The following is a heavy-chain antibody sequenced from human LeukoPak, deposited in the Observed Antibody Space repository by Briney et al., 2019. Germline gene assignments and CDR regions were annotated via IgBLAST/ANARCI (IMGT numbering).Heavy chain of an antibody. Sequence: GRSLTLSCAASGFTFRSYDMNWVRQAPGKGLEWVAMISYDALKKYYADSVTGRFTISRDHSNLYLQMNNLRTDDTAVYFCARVYAGHFDYWGQGILVTVSS. J-gene: IGHJ4*02. CDR2: ISYDALKK. CDR1: GFTFRSYD. CDR3: ARVYAGHFDY. V-gene: IGHV3-30-3*01. D-gene: IGHD2-8*01.